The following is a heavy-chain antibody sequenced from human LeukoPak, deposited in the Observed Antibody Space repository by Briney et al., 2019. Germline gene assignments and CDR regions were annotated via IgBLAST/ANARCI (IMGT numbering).Heavy chain of an antibody. CDR3: ARSISGTRSKFDC. Sequence: SSETLSLTCTVSGGSISSYYWSWIRQPPGKGLDWIGYIYYGGRTNYNPSLKSRATMSIDTAKSQFSLNRTSVTAADTAVYYCARSISGTRSKFDCWGQGTLVTVSS. CDR1: GGSISSYY. D-gene: IGHD1/OR15-1a*01. J-gene: IGHJ5*01. V-gene: IGHV4-59*08. CDR2: IYYGGRT.